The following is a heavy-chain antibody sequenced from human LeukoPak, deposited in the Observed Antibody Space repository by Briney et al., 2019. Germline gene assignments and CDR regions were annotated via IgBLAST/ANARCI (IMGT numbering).Heavy chain of an antibody. CDR3: ARGDSGGPRDWFDP. Sequence: ASVKVSCKASGYTFTSSGITWVRQAPGRGLEWMGWISAYNGNTNYAQKLQGRVTMTTDTSTSTAYMELRSLRSDDTAVYYCARGDSGGPRDWFDPWGQGTLVTVSS. CDR2: ISAYNGNT. CDR1: GYTFTSSG. J-gene: IGHJ5*02. D-gene: IGHD3-22*01. V-gene: IGHV1-18*01.